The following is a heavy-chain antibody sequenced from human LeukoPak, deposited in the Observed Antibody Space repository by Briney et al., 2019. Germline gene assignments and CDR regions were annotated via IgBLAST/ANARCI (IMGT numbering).Heavy chain of an antibody. V-gene: IGHV3-23*01. CDR2: ISGSGGST. CDR3: AKTGYSSSWYRNWFDP. Sequence: GGSLRLSCAASGFTFSSYAMSWVRQAPGKWLEWVSAISGSGGSTYYADAVKGRFTISRDNSKNTLYLQMNSLRAEDTAVYYCAKTGYSSSWYRNWFDPWGQGTLVTVSS. CDR1: GFTFSSYA. J-gene: IGHJ5*02. D-gene: IGHD6-13*01.